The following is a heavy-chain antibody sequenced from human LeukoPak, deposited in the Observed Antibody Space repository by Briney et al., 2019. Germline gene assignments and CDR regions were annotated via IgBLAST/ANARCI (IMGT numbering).Heavy chain of an antibody. J-gene: IGHJ4*02. Sequence: SETLSLTSTVSGGSMNNYYWSWIRQSAGRGLEWIGRVYGDGGASYNPSLKSRVTISVDTSKNQFSLKLSSVTAADTAVYYCARATWPLCYFDFWGQGTLVTVSS. CDR2: VYGDGGA. CDR3: ARATWPLCYFDF. V-gene: IGHV4-4*07. CDR1: GGSMNNYY. D-gene: IGHD3-10*01.